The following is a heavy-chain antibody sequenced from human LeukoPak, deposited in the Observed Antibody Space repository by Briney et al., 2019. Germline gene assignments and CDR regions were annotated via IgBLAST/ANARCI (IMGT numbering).Heavy chain of an antibody. J-gene: IGHJ6*02. CDR2: IYSGGST. V-gene: IGHV3-53*05. CDR1: GFTVSSNY. Sequence: PGGSLRLSCAASGFTVSSNYMSWVRQAPGKGLEWVSVIYSGGSTYYADSVKGRFTISRDNSKNTLYLQMNSLRAEDTAVYYCAKDSTDYCSSTSCYDGYGMDVWGQGTTVTVSS. D-gene: IGHD2-2*01. CDR3: AKDSTDYCSSTSCYDGYGMDV.